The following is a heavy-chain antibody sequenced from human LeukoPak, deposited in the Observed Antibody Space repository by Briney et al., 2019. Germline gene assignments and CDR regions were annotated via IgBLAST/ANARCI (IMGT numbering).Heavy chain of an antibody. CDR1: GGSISSYY. D-gene: IGHD3-3*01. Sequence: SETLSLTCSVSGGSISSYYWSWIRQPPGKGLEWIGYIYYSGSTNYNPSLKSRVTISVDTSKNQFSLKLSSVTAADTAVYYCARGDDFWSGYPFDYWGQGTLVTVSS. CDR3: ARGDDFWSGYPFDY. CDR2: IYYSGST. J-gene: IGHJ4*02. V-gene: IGHV4-59*01.